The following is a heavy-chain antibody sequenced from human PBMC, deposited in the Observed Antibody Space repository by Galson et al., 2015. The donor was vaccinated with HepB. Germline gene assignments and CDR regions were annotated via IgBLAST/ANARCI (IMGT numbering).Heavy chain of an antibody. CDR3: AASGGPGSGHSY. J-gene: IGHJ4*02. Sequence: SLRLSCAASRFSFSSYAMSWVRQAPGKGLEWVSAISGSGGRTYYADSVKGRLTISRDNSRETLYLQMSSLRAEDTAIYYCAASGGPGSGHSYWGQGTLVTVSS. D-gene: IGHD3-22*01. CDR2: ISGSGGRT. CDR1: RFSFSSYA. V-gene: IGHV3-23*01.